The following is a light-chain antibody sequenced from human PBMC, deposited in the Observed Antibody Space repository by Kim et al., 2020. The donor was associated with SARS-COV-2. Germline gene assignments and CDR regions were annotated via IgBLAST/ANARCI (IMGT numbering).Light chain of an antibody. J-gene: IGLJ3*02. CDR3: SSNTSSNTLV. CDR2: DVS. V-gene: IGLV2-14*03. Sequence: GHSITISCTGTNSDVGCYSDVSWFQKHPVKAPKLLINDVSNRPSGVSNRFSGSKSGNTASLTISGLQAEDEADYYCSSNTSSNTLVFGGGTQLTVL. CDR1: NSDVGCYSD.